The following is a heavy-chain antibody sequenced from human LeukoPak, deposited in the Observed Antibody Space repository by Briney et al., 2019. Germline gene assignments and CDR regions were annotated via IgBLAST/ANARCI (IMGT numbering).Heavy chain of an antibody. CDR2: IYASGSAT. D-gene: IGHD3-22*01. CDR3: AKRPRDNSGYYLGAFDM. V-gene: IGHV3-23*01. Sequence: GGSLRLSCEASGFTFSSYAMTWVRQAPGKGLEWVSGIYASGSATHYADTVKGRFTISRDNSKNTLYLQMNSLRAEDTAVYYCAKRPRDNSGYYLGAFDMWGQGTMVTVSS. CDR1: GFTFSSYA. J-gene: IGHJ3*02.